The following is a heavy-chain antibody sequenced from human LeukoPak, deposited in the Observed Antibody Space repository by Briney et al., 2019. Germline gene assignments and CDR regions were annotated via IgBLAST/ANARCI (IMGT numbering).Heavy chain of an antibody. CDR2: IRHDGSEK. CDR1: GFTVANDW. J-gene: IGHJ4*02. Sequence: GRCLRLSCSAAGFTVANDWISCVRQAPRERRGWVANIRHDGSEKFYVASVKGRFTTSRANDKSSLYLQMNSLRGEDTAVYFCARVGGSWELILWGQGTLVTVS. D-gene: IGHD1-26*01. V-gene: IGHV3-7*01. CDR3: ARVGGSWELIL.